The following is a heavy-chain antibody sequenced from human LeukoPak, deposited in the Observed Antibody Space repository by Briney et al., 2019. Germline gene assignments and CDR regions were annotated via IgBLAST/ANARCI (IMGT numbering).Heavy chain of an antibody. CDR1: GFTFSSYA. J-gene: IGHJ4*02. Sequence: GGSLRLSCAASGFTFSSYAMSWVRQAPGKGLEWVSAISDSGGSTYYADSAKGRFTISRDNSKNTLYLQMNSLRAEDTAVYYCARGSQTMYSGSNSWGQGTLVTVSS. CDR3: ARGSQTMYSGSNS. D-gene: IGHD1-26*01. V-gene: IGHV3-23*01. CDR2: ISDSGGST.